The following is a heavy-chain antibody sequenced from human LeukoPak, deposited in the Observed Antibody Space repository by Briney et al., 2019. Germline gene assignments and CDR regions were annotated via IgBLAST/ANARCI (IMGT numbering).Heavy chain of an antibody. Sequence: SETLSLTCAVYGGSFSGYYWSWIRQPPGKGLEWIGEINHSGSTNYNPFLKSRVTISVDTSKNQFSLKLSSVTAADTAVYYCAREDIGHYYGSGSYYMIPYYYYGMDVWGQGTTVTVSS. CDR3: AREDIGHYYGSGSYYMIPYYYYGMDV. J-gene: IGHJ6*02. D-gene: IGHD3-10*01. V-gene: IGHV4-34*01. CDR2: INHSGST. CDR1: GGSFSGYY.